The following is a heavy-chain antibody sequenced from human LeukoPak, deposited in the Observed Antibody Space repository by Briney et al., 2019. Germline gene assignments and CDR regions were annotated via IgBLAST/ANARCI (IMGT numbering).Heavy chain of an antibody. CDR2: ISGSGGST. CDR1: GFTFSSYA. Sequence: QPGGSLRLSCAASGFTFSSYAMSWVRQAPGKGLEWVSAISGSGGSTYYADSVKGRFTISRDNSKNTLYLQMNSLRAEDTAVYYYAKDPYCSSTSCYNWFDPWGQGTLVTVSS. V-gene: IGHV3-23*01. J-gene: IGHJ5*02. D-gene: IGHD2-2*01. CDR3: AKDPYCSSTSCYNWFDP.